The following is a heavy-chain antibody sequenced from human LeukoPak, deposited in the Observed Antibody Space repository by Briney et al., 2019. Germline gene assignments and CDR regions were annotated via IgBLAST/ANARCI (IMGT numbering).Heavy chain of an antibody. CDR2: ISSSSSYI. D-gene: IGHD3-10*01. Sequence: GGSLRLSCAASGFTFSSYSMIWVRQAPGRGLEWVSSISSSSSYIYYADSVEGRFTISRDNAKNSLYLQMTSLRAEDTAVYYCARVELNYYGSGSYPHYWGQGTLVTVSS. V-gene: IGHV3-21*01. CDR3: ARVELNYYGSGSYPHY. CDR1: GFTFSSYS. J-gene: IGHJ4*02.